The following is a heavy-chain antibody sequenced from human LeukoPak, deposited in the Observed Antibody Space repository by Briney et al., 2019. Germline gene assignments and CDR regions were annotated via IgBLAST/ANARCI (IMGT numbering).Heavy chain of an antibody. J-gene: IGHJ4*02. CDR1: GFTFSDFY. Sequence: GGSLRLSCAASGFTFSDFYMSWIRQAPGKGLEWVSYISGSGTTIYYADSVKGRFTISRDNAKNSLYLQMNSLRAEDTAMYYCARDGGSSWYFDYWGQGTLVTVSS. CDR3: ARDGGSSWYFDY. D-gene: IGHD6-13*01. V-gene: IGHV3-11*04. CDR2: ISGSGTTI.